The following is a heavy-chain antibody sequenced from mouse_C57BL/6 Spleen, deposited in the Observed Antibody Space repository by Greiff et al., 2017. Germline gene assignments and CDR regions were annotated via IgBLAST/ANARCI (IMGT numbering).Heavy chain of an antibody. D-gene: IGHD3-2*02. J-gene: IGHJ3*01. CDR1: GYTFTDYN. CDR3: ARDSSGFAY. CDR2: INPNNGGT. Sequence: EVQRVESGPELVKPGASVKIPCKASGYTFTDYNMAWVKQSHGKSLEWIGDINPNNGGTIYTQKFKGKATLTVDKSSSTAYMELRSLTSEDTAVYYCARDSSGFAYWGQGTLVTVSA. V-gene: IGHV1-18*01.